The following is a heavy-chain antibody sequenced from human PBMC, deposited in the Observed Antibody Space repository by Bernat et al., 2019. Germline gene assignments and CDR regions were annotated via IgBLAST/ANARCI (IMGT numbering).Heavy chain of an antibody. Sequence: QVQLVESGGGVVQPGRSLRLSCAASGFTFSSYGMHWVRQAPGKGLEWVAVIWYDGSNKYYADSVKGRFTISRDNSKNTLYLQMNSLRAEDTAVYYCARDREAVALSGMDVWGQGTTVTVSS. V-gene: IGHV3-33*01. D-gene: IGHD6-19*01. CDR1: GFTFSSYG. CDR2: IWYDGSNK. J-gene: IGHJ6*02. CDR3: ARDREAVALSGMDV.